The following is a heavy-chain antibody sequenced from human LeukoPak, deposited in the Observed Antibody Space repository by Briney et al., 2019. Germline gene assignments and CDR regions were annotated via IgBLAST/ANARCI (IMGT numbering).Heavy chain of an antibody. CDR2: ISYDGSNK. J-gene: IGHJ4*02. CDR1: GFTFSSYA. Sequence: PGRSLRLSCAASGFTFSSYAMHWVRQAPGKGLEWVAVISYDGSNKYYADSVKGRLTISRDNSKNTLYLQMNSLRAEDTAVYYCARDVSNYYGSGSYYTSNYFDYWGQGTLVTVSS. CDR3: ARDVSNYYGSGSYYTSNYFDY. V-gene: IGHV3-30*04. D-gene: IGHD3-10*01.